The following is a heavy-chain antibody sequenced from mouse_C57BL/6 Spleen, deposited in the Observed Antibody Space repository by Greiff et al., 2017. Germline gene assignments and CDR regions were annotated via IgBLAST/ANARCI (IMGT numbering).Heavy chain of an antibody. V-gene: IGHV5-4*01. Sequence: VQLKESGGGLVKPGGSLKLSCAASGFTFSSYAMSWVRQTPEKRLEWVATISDGGSYTYYPDNVKGRFTISRDNAKSNLYLQMSRLKSEDTAMYYCARVGCLAWFAYWGQGTLVTVSA. CDR3: ARVGCLAWFAY. CDR1: GFTFSSYA. J-gene: IGHJ3*01. CDR2: ISDGGSYT.